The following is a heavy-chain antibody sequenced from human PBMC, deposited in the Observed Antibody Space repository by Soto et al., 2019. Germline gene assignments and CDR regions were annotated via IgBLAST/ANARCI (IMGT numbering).Heavy chain of an antibody. V-gene: IGHV4-59*08. CDR1: GGSFSGYY. CDR3: ARHYCSGGSCYLLYFDY. J-gene: IGHJ4*02. Sequence: SETLSLTCTVSGGSFSGYYWSWVRQTPGKGLEWIGYIYYSGSTNYNPSLKSRVTISLGTSKNQFSLKLTSVTAADTAVYYCARHYCSGGSCYLLYFDYWGQGTLVTVSS. D-gene: IGHD2-15*01. CDR2: IYYSGST.